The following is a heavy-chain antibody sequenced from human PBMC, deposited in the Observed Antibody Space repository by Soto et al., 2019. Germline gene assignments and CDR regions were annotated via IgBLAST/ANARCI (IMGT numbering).Heavy chain of an antibody. CDR2: INHSGST. CDR3: ARTEGYCSSTSCYPLYYYYYYMDV. J-gene: IGHJ6*03. D-gene: IGHD2-2*01. V-gene: IGHV4-34*01. Sequence: PSETLSLTCAVYGGSFSGYYWSWIRQPPGKGLEWIGEINHSGSTNYNPSLKSRVTISVDTSKNQFSLKLSSVTAADTAVYYCARTEGYCSSTSCYPLYYYYYYMDVWGKGTTVTVSS. CDR1: GGSFSGYY.